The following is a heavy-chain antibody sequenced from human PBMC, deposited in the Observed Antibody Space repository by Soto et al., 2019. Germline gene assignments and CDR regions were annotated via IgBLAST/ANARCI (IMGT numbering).Heavy chain of an antibody. CDR2: IYHSGST. CDR1: GGSISSGGYS. V-gene: IGHV4-30-2*01. J-gene: IGHJ5*02. CDR3: ASLAYCSGGSCYEGWFDP. Sequence: PSETLSLTCAVSGGSISSGGYSWSWIRQPPGKGLEWIGYIYHSGSTYYNPSLKSRVTISVDRSKNQFSLKLSSVTAADTAVYYCASLAYCSGGSCYEGWFDPWGQGTLVTVSS. D-gene: IGHD2-15*01.